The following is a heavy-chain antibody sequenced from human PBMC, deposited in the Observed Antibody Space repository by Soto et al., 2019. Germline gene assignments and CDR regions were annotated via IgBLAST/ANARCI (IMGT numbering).Heavy chain of an antibody. Sequence: PSETLSLTCPVSGVSISSCGYYWSWIRQHPGKGLEWIGYIYYSGSTYYNPSLKRRVTISVDTSKNQFSRRLSSVTAADPAVYYCARDRRITMVRGVLGYYGMDVWGQGTTVTVSS. J-gene: IGHJ6*02. D-gene: IGHD3-10*01. CDR3: ARDRRITMVRGVLGYYGMDV. V-gene: IGHV4-31*03. CDR2: IYYSGST. CDR1: GVSISSCGYY.